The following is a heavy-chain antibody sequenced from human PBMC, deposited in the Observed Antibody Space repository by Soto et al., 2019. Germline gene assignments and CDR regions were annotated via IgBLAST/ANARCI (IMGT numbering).Heavy chain of an antibody. CDR1: GCTFSTYT. V-gene: IGHV3-21*01. CDR3: VREDGKVGTNSAFDY. CDR2: INGRGNYI. Sequence: GALRLSCASSGCTFSTYTMNWVRQAPGKGLEWVSSINGRGNYIYYAESVKGRFTISRDNAKNSLYLQMDRLRAEDTALYYCVREDGKVGTNSAFDYWGLGALVTVSS. J-gene: IGHJ4*02. D-gene: IGHD1-26*01.